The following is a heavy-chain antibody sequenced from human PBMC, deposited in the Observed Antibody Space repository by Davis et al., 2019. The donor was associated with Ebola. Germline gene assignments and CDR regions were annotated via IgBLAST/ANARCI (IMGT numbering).Heavy chain of an antibody. CDR3: AKGSYYYDSSGYLYFDY. Sequence: GESLKISCAASGFTFSSYSMNWVRQAPGKGLEWVSSISSSSSYIYYADSVKGRFTISRDNAKNSLYLQMNSLRAEDTAVYYCAKGSYYYDSSGYLYFDYWGQGTLVTVSS. CDR2: ISSSSSYI. J-gene: IGHJ4*02. D-gene: IGHD3-22*01. CDR1: GFTFSSYS. V-gene: IGHV3-21*01.